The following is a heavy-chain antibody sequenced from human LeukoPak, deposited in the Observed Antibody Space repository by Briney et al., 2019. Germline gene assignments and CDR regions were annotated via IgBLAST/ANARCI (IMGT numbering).Heavy chain of an antibody. CDR2: IKSKTDGGTT. J-gene: IGHJ5*02. CDR3: TTVILNWFDP. D-gene: IGHD3-16*01. CDR1: GFTFSNAW. Sequence: PGGSLRPSGPASGFTFSNAWMSWARQAQGKGMEWVGRIKSKTDGGTTDYAAPVKGRFTISRDDSKNTLYLQMNSLKTEDTAVYYCTTVILNWFDPWGQGTLVTVSS. V-gene: IGHV3-15*01.